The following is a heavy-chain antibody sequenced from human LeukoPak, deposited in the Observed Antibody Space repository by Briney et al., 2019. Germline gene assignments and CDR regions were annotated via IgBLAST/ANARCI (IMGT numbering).Heavy chain of an antibody. CDR2: IYYSGST. CDR3: ARLRGGYSDY. J-gene: IGHJ4*02. V-gene: IGHV4-39*01. CDR1: GGSISSSSYY. D-gene: IGHD2-15*01. Sequence: SETLSLTCTVSGGSISSSSYYWGWIRQPPGKGLEWIGSIYYSGSTYYNPSLKSRVTISVDTSKNQFSLKLSSVTAADTAVYYCARLRGGYSDYWGQGTLVTVSS.